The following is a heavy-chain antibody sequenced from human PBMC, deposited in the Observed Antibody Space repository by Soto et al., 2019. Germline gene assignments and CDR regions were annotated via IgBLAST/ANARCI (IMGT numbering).Heavy chain of an antibody. CDR1: GGSVSSGSYY. D-gene: IGHD3-22*01. Sequence: SETLSLTCTVSGGSVSSGSYYWSWIRQPPGKGLEWIGYIYYSGSTNYNPSLKSRVTISVDTSKNQFSLKLSSVTAADTAVYYCARAKYYYDSSGQLDYWGQGTLVPVSS. CDR2: IYYSGST. J-gene: IGHJ4*02. CDR3: ARAKYYYDSSGQLDY. V-gene: IGHV4-61*01.